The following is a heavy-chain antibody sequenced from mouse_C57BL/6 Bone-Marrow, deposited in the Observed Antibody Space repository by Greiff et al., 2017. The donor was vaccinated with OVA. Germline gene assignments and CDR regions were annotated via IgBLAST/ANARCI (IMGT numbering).Heavy chain of an antibody. J-gene: IGHJ3*01. CDR1: GYTFTDYY. D-gene: IGHD3-2*02. CDR2: INPNNGGT. CDR3: ARQLRLWFAY. Sequence: EVQLQQSGPELVKPGASVKISCKASGYTFTDYYMNWVKQSHGKSLEWIGDINPNNGGTSYNQKFKGKATFTVDKSSSTAYMELRSLTSEDSAVYYCARQLRLWFAYWGQGTLVTVSA. V-gene: IGHV1-26*01.